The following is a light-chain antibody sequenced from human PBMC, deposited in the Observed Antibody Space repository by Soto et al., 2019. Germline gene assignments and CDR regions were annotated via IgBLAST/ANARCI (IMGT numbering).Light chain of an antibody. CDR1: QSVSSY. CDR2: DAS. CDR3: HHRSNWL. V-gene: IGKV3-11*01. J-gene: IGKJ4*01. Sequence: EIVLTQSPATLSLSPGERATLSCRASQSVSSYLAWYQQKPGQAPRLLIYDASQRATGIPTRFSGSGSGTDFTLTISSLEPEDFSVYYCHHRSNWLFGGGTKVEIK.